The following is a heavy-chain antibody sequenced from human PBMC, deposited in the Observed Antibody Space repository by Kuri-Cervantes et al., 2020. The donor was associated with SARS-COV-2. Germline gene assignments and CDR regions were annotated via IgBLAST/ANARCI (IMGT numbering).Heavy chain of an antibody. CDR1: GFSLSTSAMC. Sequence: SGPTLVKPTQTLTLTCTFSGFSLSTSAMCVNWIRQPPGKALEWLARIDWNDDKFYSTSLETRLTISKDTSKNQVVLTMTNMDPVDTATYYCAHRSDGDYVWGSYRHPPYFDYWGQGTLVTVSS. CDR3: AHRSDGDYVWGSYRHPPYFDY. J-gene: IGHJ4*02. D-gene: IGHD3-16*02. V-gene: IGHV2-70*12. CDR2: IDWNDDK.